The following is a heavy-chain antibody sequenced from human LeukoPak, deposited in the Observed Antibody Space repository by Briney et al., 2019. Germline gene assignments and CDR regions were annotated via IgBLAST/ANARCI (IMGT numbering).Heavy chain of an antibody. Sequence: SETLSLTCTVSGRFISSYYWSWVRQPPGKGLEWLGYIYYSGSTNYNPSLKSRVTISVDTSKNQFSLKLRSWPAADPAVFSLASYVWGSYFFDYWGQGTLVTVSS. D-gene: IGHD3-16*01. CDR1: GRFISSYY. J-gene: IGHJ4*02. CDR3: ASYVWGSYFFDY. V-gene: IGHV4-59*08. CDR2: IYYSGST.